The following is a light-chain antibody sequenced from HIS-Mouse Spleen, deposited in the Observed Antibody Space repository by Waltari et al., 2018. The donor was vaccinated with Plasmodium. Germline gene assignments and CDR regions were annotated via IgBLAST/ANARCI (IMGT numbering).Light chain of an antibody. CDR1: ALPHRY. J-gene: IGLJ3*02. CDR3: YSTDSSGNHRV. V-gene: IGLV3-10*01. Sequence: SYELTQPPSVSVSPGPTARTTCSGDALPHRYAYLYQQKSGQAPVLVIYEASKRPSGIPERFSGSSSGTMATLTISGAQVEDEADYYCYSTDSSGNHRVFGGGTKLTVL. CDR2: EAS.